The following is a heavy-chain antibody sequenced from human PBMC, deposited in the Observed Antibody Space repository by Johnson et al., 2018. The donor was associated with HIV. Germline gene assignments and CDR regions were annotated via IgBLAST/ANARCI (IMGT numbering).Heavy chain of an antibody. Sequence: QVQLVESGGGVVQPGRSLRLSCAASGFTFSSYGIHWVRQAPGKGLEWVAVIWYDGSNKYYADSVKGRLTISRDNSKNTLYLQMNSLKTEDTAVYYCAVATTPPPNRLAFDIWGQGTMVTVSS. CDR1: GFTFSSYG. V-gene: IGHV3-33*08. J-gene: IGHJ3*02. CDR3: AVATTPPPNRLAFDI. D-gene: IGHD5-24*01. CDR2: IWYDGSNK.